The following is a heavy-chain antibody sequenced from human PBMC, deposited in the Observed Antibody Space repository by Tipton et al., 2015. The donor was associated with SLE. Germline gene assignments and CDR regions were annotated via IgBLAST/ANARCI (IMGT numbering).Heavy chain of an antibody. CDR3: AKDRAANSVWGRGMDV. CDR2: IRYDGSNE. D-gene: IGHD4/OR15-4a*01. CDR1: GFTFSSYG. V-gene: IGHV3-30*02. J-gene: IGHJ6*02. Sequence: SLRLSCAASGFTFSSYGMHWVRQAPGKGLEWVAFIRYDGSNEYYADSVKGRFTISRGNSKNTLYLQMNSLRAEGTAVYYCAKDRAANSVWGRGMDVWGQGTTVTVSS.